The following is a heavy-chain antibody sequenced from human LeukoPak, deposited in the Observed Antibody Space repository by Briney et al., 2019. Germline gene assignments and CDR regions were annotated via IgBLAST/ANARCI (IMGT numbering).Heavy chain of an antibody. CDR2: INPNSGGT. J-gene: IGHJ3*02. Sequence: ASVKVSCKASGYTFTGYYMHWVRQAPGQGLEWMGWINPNSGGTNYAQKFQGWVTMTRDTSISTAYMELSRLRSDDTAVYYCARDPNGSGSYYSVGLSHAFDIWGQGTMVTVSS. CDR1: GYTFTGYY. CDR3: ARDPNGSGSYYSVGLSHAFDI. D-gene: IGHD3-10*01. V-gene: IGHV1-2*04.